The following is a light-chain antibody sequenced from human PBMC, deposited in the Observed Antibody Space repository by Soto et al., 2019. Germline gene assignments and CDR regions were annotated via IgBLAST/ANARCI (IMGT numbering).Light chain of an antibody. Sequence: QSALTQPASVSGPPGQSIAISCTGTRSDIGDYNHVSWYQQHAGKAPKLLIYDVSDRPSGVSNRFSGTKSGNTASLTISGLQAEDEADYYCSSYTISYTYVFGTGTKLTVL. J-gene: IGLJ1*01. V-gene: IGLV2-14*01. CDR3: SSYTISYTYV. CDR2: DVS. CDR1: RSDIGDYNH.